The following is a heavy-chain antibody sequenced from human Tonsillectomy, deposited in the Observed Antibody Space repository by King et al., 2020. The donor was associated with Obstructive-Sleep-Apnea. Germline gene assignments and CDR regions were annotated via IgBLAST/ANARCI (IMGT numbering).Heavy chain of an antibody. Sequence: VQLVESGGGVVQPGRSLRLSCAASGFTFSNYAMHWVRQAPGKGLEWVALISYDESNRYYADSMKGRSTISRDNSKNTLYLQMNSLRAEDTAVYYCARGRPWFGEWVFDYWGQGTLVTVSS. CDR3: ARGRPWFGEWVFDY. J-gene: IGHJ4*02. CDR2: ISYDESNR. CDR1: GFTFSNYA. D-gene: IGHD3-10*01. V-gene: IGHV3-30*04.